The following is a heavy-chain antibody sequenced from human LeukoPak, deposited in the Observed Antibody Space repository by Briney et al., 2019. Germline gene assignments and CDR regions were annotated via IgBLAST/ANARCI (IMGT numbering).Heavy chain of an antibody. V-gene: IGHV4-39*01. CDR1: GGSISSSSYY. Sequence: PSETLSLTCTVSGGSISSSSYYWGWIRQPPGKGLEWIGSIYYSGSTYYNPSLKSRVTISVDTSKNQFSLKLSSVTAADTAVYYCARQDWGSSYFDYWGQGTLVTVSS. J-gene: IGHJ4*02. CDR3: ARQDWGSSYFDY. D-gene: IGHD7-27*01. CDR2: IYYSGST.